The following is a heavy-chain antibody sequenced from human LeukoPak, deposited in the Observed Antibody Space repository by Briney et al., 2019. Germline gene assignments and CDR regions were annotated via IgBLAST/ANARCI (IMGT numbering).Heavy chain of an antibody. CDR1: GFTFSSYG. CDR2: IWYDGSNK. V-gene: IGHV3-33*01. CDR3: ARDYVGTTYFDY. D-gene: IGHD2/OR15-2a*01. Sequence: GGSLRLSCAASGFTFSSYGMHWVRQAPGKGLEWVAVIWYDGSNKFYADSVKGRFTISRDNSKNTLYLQTNSLRAEDTAVYYCARDYVGTTYFDYWGQGTLVTVSS. J-gene: IGHJ4*02.